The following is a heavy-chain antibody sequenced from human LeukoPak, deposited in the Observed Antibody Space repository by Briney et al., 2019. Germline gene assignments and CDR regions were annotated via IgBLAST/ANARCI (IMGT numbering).Heavy chain of an antibody. J-gene: IGHJ4*02. CDR2: INPNTGGR. CDR1: GYTSTGYH. V-gene: IGHV1-2*02. D-gene: IGHD2-21*01. CDR3: ARSGGDAGLFDS. Sequence: ASVKVSCKASGYTSTGYHMHWVRQAPGQGLEWMGWINPNTGGRIYAQKFQDRVTMTRDTSIGTAYMELSRLRSDDTAVFYCARSGGDAGLFDSWGQGTLVTVSS.